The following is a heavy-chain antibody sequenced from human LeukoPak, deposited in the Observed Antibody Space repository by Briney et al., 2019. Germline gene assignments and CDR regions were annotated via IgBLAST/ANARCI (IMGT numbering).Heavy chain of an antibody. Sequence: PSETLSLTCIVSGDSISSDYYYWAWIRQPPGKGLQWIGSLYYRGSAYYNPSLKSRVTISVDTSNNHFSLKLTSVTAADTAVYYCARRVRSTPFDPWGQGTLVAVSS. V-gene: IGHV4-39*02. CDR3: ARRVRSTPFDP. D-gene: IGHD3-3*01. CDR2: LYYRGSA. J-gene: IGHJ5*02. CDR1: GDSISSDYYY.